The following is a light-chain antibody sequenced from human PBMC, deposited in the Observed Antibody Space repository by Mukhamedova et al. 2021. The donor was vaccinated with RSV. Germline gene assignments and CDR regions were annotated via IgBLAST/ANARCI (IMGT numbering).Light chain of an antibody. J-gene: IGLJ3*02. V-gene: IGLV3-21*02. CDR2: DNS. CDR3: QVWDTSRDQWV. Sequence: STWGGFNLESKNVHWYQQRPGQAPVLVVYDNSDRPSGIPERFSGSNSGDTATLIISGVEAGDEADFYCQVWDTSRDQWVFGGGTKLAVL. CDR1: NLESKN.